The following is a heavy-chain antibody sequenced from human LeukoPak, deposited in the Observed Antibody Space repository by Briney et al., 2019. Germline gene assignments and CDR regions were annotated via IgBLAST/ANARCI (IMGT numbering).Heavy chain of an antibody. Sequence: GGSLRLSCTASGFTFSSYSMNWVRQAPGKGLEWVSYISSSSSTIYYADSVKGRFTISRDNAKNSLYLQMNSLRAEDTAVYYCAIIYLIVGATTFDYWGQGTLVTVSS. CDR1: GFTFSSYS. CDR3: AIIYLIVGATTFDY. J-gene: IGHJ4*02. CDR2: ISSSSSTI. D-gene: IGHD1-26*01. V-gene: IGHV3-48*01.